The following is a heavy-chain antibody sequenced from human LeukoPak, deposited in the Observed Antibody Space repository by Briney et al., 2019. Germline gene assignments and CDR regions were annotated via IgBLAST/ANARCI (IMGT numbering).Heavy chain of an antibody. CDR2: IHYSGST. CDR3: ARQRLRGYYDSSGNYFDL. Sequence: SETLSLTCTVSGGSISSYYWNWIRQPPGKGLEWIANIHYSGSTNFDPSLKSRATISVVTSNNQFSLRLNSVTAADTAVYYCARQRLRGYYDSSGNYFDLWGQGTLVTVSS. J-gene: IGHJ4*02. D-gene: IGHD3-22*01. V-gene: IGHV4-59*08. CDR1: GGSISSYY.